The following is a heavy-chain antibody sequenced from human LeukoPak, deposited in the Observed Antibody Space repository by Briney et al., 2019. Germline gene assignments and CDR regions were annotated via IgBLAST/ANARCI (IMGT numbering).Heavy chain of an antibody. Sequence: SETLSLTCTVSGGSISSRYWSWIRQPAGKGLEWMGRIYDGGRTSYNPSLKSRVTMSVDTSKDQFSLKVNSVTAADTAVYFCARVDCSTTRCAFDSWGQGTLVTVSS. CDR3: ARVDCSTTRCAFDS. CDR2: IYDGGRT. V-gene: IGHV4-4*07. D-gene: IGHD2-2*01. CDR1: GGSISSRY. J-gene: IGHJ4*02.